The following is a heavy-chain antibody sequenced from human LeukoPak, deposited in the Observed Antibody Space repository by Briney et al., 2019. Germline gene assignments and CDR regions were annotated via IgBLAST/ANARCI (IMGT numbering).Heavy chain of an antibody. J-gene: IGHJ3*02. CDR3: ARVQSSGWYGGAFDI. Sequence: GGSLRLSCAASGFTFSSYWMHWVRQAPGKGLVRVSRINSGGSSTSYADSVEGRFTISRDNAKNTLYLQMNSLRAEDTAVYYCARVQSSGWYGGAFDIWGQGTMVTVSS. V-gene: IGHV3-74*01. CDR1: GFTFSSYW. D-gene: IGHD6-19*01. CDR2: INSGGSST.